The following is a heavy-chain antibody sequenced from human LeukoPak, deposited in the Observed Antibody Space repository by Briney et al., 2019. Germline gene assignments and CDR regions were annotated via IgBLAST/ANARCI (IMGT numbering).Heavy chain of an antibody. D-gene: IGHD1-26*01. V-gene: IGHV1-2*02. Sequence: ASVKVSCKASGYTFTSYYMHWVRQAPGQGLEWMGWINPNSGGTNYAQKFQGRVTMTRDTSISTAYMELSRLRSDDTAVYYCARDPRLVGATYYFDYWGQGTLVTVSS. CDR2: INPNSGGT. CDR1: GYTFTSYY. CDR3: ARDPRLVGATYYFDY. J-gene: IGHJ4*02.